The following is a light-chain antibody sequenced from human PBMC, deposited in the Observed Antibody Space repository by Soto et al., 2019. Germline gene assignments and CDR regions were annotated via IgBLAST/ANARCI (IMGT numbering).Light chain of an antibody. J-gene: IGLJ7*01. CDR3: SSYTNINKRACV. Sequence: QSALTQPASVSGSPGQSITISCTGTSGDIGSYNRVSWYQQHPGKAPKLIIYEVTDRPSGVSNRFSGSKSGNTASLTISGLQAEDEAEYYCSSYTNINKRACVFGTGTQLTVL. CDR2: EVT. V-gene: IGLV2-14*01. CDR1: SGDIGSYNR.